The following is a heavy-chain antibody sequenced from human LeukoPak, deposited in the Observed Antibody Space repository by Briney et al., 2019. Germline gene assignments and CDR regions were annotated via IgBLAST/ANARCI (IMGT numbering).Heavy chain of an antibody. V-gene: IGHV5-10-1*01. CDR1: GYSFTSYW. Sequence: GESLKISCKGSGYSFTSYWTSWVRQMPGKGLEWMGRIDPSDSYTNYSPSFQGHVTISADKSISTAYLQWSSLKASDTDMYYCARQKATVTPSFDYWGQGTPVTVSS. CDR3: ARQKATVTPSFDY. J-gene: IGHJ4*02. CDR2: IDPSDSYT. D-gene: IGHD4-17*01.